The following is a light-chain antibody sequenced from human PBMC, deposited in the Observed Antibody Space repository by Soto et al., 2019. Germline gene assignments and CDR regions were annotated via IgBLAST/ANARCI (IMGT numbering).Light chain of an antibody. CDR1: QSISSW. CDR2: KES. V-gene: IGKV1-5*03. J-gene: IGKJ1*01. CDR3: QQYNSYSWT. Sequence: DIQMTQSPSTLSASVGDRVTITCRASQSISSWLAWYQQKPGKAPKLLIYKESSLESGVPSRFSGSGSGTEFTLTISSLQPDHFATYYCQQYNSYSWTFGQGTKVEIQ.